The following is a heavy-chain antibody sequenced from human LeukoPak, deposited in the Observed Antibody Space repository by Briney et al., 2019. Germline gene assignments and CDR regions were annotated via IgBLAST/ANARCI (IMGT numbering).Heavy chain of an antibody. CDR1: GFTFSSYA. Sequence: PGASLTLFCAASGFTFSSYAMSWVRQAPRKGLEWVSLIIGSGGSTVFADSLKARFTISGDNSNNALYLQMNSLRAEDRAVYYCAKSLGRTYGSGRPTSPFDYWGQGTLVTVSS. CDR2: IIGSGGST. CDR3: AKSLGRTYGSGRPTSPFDY. J-gene: IGHJ4*02. D-gene: IGHD3-10*01. V-gene: IGHV3-23*01.